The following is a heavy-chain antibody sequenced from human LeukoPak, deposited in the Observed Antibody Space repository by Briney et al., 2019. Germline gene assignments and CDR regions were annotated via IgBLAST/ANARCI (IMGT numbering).Heavy chain of an antibody. J-gene: IGHJ4*02. CDR2: IYYSGST. CDR1: GGSISSYY. V-gene: IGHV4-59*01. D-gene: IGHD2-2*02. CDR3: ARDRRYCSSTSCYTTFDY. Sequence: SETLSLTCTVSGGSISSYYWSWIRQPPGKGLEWIGYIYYSGSTNYNPSLKSRVTISVATSKNQFSLKLSSVTAADTAVYYCARDRRYCSSTSCYTTFDYWGQGTLVTVSS.